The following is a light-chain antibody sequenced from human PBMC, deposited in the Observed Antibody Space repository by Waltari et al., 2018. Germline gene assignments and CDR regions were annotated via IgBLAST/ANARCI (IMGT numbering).Light chain of an antibody. CDR2: GNK. CDR1: SSNIGAGYD. Sequence: QSVLTQPPSVSGAPGQRVTLPCTGSSSNIGAGYDAHWYQQIPGTAPKHLIYGNKNRPSGVPDRFSGSQSGTSASLAITGLQAEDEADYYCQSFDSSLRTSVFGGGSRLTVL. J-gene: IGLJ3*02. V-gene: IGLV1-40*01. CDR3: QSFDSSLRTSV.